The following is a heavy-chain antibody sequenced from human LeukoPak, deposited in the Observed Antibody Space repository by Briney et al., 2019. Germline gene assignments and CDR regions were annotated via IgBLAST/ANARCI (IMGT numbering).Heavy chain of an antibody. CDR3: ARDQGSCWYWDY. CDR2: ISSSGSPI. J-gene: IGHJ4*02. D-gene: IGHD6-13*01. CDR1: GFTFSSYE. V-gene: IGHV3-48*03. Sequence: PGGSLRLSCAASGFTFSSYEMNWVRQAPGKGLEWVSYISSSGSPIYYADSVKGRFTISRDNAKNSLFLQMNSLRAEDTAVYYCARDQGSCWYWDYWGQGTLVIVSS.